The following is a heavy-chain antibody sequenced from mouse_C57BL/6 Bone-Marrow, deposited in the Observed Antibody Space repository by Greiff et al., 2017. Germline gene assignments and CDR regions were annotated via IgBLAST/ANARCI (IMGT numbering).Heavy chain of an antibody. V-gene: IGHV1-72*01. D-gene: IGHD1-1*01. Sequence: VQLKQPGAELVKPGASVKLSCKASGYTFTSYWMHWVKQRPGRGLEWIGRIDPNSGGTKYNEKFKSKATLTVDKPSSTAYMQLSSLTSEDSAVYYCARSRIYYYGSSFWYFDVWGTGTTVTVSS. CDR3: ARSRIYYYGSSFWYFDV. J-gene: IGHJ1*03. CDR1: GYTFTSYW. CDR2: IDPNSGGT.